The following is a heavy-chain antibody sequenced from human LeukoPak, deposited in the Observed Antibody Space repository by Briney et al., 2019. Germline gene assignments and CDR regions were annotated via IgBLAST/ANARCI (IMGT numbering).Heavy chain of an antibody. J-gene: IGHJ4*02. Sequence: GGSLRVSCAGSGFSISRYGMHWVRQPPGKGLEWVAFTRYDGSNKYFADSVKGRFTISRDNSKSTLYLQMQSLRLEDSAIYYCAKDLFGDYVWGTYHAIDTWGQGTLVTVSS. V-gene: IGHV3-30*02. CDR1: GFSISRYG. CDR2: TRYDGSNK. D-gene: IGHD3-16*01. CDR3: AKDLFGDYVWGTYHAIDT.